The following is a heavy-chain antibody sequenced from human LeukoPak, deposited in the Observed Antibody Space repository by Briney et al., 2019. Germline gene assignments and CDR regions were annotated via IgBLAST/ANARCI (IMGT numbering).Heavy chain of an antibody. CDR3: ATEGTDGRGSFGWFDS. J-gene: IGHJ5*01. Sequence: GGSLRLSCAASGFSFSSYAMSWVRQAPGKGREWVANIKEDGTVKYYVDSVKGRFSISRDNAKNSLYLQLNSLRVEDTAVYYCATEGTDGRGSFGWFDSWGQGTLVTVSS. CDR1: GFSFSSYA. V-gene: IGHV3-7*01. D-gene: IGHD3-10*01. CDR2: IKEDGTVK.